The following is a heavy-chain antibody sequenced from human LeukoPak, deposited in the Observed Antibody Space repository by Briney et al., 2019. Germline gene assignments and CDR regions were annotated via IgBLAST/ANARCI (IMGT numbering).Heavy chain of an antibody. CDR2: IIPILGMA. Sequence: SVKVSCKASGGTFSSYAISWVRQAPAQGLEWMGSIIPILGMANYAQKFQGRVTITADKSASTAYMELSSLRSEDTAVYYCVRGIFGSGSYPYFDYWGQGTLVTVSS. CDR3: VRGIFGSGSYPYFDY. V-gene: IGHV1-69*04. CDR1: GGTFSSYA. J-gene: IGHJ4*02. D-gene: IGHD3-10*01.